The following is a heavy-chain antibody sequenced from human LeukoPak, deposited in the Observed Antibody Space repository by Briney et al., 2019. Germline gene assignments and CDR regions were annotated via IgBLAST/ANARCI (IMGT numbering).Heavy chain of an antibody. CDR1: GFTFSDYY. D-gene: IGHD2-2*01. V-gene: IGHV3-11*01. J-gene: IGHJ4*02. CDR3: ASVSDCSSTSCQGPFDY. Sequence: WGSLRLSCAASGFTFSDYYRSRIRQAPGKGLEWVSYISSSGSTKYYADSVKGRFTISRDNAKNSLYLPMNSLRAEHTAVYSCASVSDCSSTSCQGPFDYWGQGTLVTVSS. CDR2: ISSSGSTK.